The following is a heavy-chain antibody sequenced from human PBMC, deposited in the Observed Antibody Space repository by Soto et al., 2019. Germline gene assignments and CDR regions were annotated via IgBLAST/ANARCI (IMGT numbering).Heavy chain of an antibody. CDR1: GFSLSTSGVG. V-gene: IGHV2-5*02. Sequence: QITLKESGPTLVKPTQTLTLTCTFSGFSLSTSGVGVGWIRQPPGKALEWLALIYWDDDKRYSPSLKSRPTTTKDTSKHQVVLTMTTMDPVDTATYYCAHYFYGVTAYWGQGTLVTVSS. J-gene: IGHJ4*02. CDR3: AHYFYGVTAY. CDR2: IYWDDDK. D-gene: IGHD4-17*01.